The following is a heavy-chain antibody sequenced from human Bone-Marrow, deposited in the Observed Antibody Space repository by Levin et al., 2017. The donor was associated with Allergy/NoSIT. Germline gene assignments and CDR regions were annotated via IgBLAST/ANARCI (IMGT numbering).Heavy chain of an antibody. CDR1: GFTLSSYS. V-gene: IGHV3-48*04. D-gene: IGHD7-27*01. CDR2: ISSSSQTI. J-gene: IGHJ4*02. CDR3: ARGQELWNPYDY. Sequence: GGSLRLSCTSSGFTLSSYSMSWVRQTPGKGLEWLAYISSSSQTIYYADSVRGRFTISRDNTNNSTYLHMDSLRADDTALYYCARGQELWNPYDYWGQGTLVTVSS.